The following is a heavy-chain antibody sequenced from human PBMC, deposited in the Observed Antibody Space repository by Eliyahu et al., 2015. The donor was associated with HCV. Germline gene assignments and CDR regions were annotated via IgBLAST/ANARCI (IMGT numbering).Heavy chain of an antibody. CDR1: XXSIXTYY. CDR3: ASGGGGIAVAGTGGWFDP. J-gene: IGHJ5*02. CDR2: IXYSGST. D-gene: IGHD6-19*01. Sequence: QVQLQESGPGLVKPSETLSLTXXVSXXSIXTYYWSWIRQPPGKGXEWIGYIXYSGSTNHNPPLKSXVTISVDTSKNQFSLNLTSVTAADTAVYYCASGGGGIAVAGTGGWFDPWGQGTLVTVSS. V-gene: IGHV4-59*01.